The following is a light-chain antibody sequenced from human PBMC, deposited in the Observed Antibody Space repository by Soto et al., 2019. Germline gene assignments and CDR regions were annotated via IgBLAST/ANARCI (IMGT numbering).Light chain of an antibody. CDR2: EVS. CDR3: SSNTRSRTYV. Sequence: QSALTHSASVSGSPGQSITISCTGTSSDVGGYNFVSWYQQHPGKAPKLMIYEVSNRPSGVSNRFSGSKSGNTASLTISGLQAEDEADYYCSSNTRSRTYVFGSGTKLTVL. CDR1: SSDVGGYNF. V-gene: IGLV2-14*01. J-gene: IGLJ1*01.